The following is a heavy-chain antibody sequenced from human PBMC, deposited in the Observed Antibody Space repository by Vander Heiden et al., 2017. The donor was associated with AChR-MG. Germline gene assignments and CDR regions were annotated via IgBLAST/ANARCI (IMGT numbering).Heavy chain of an antibody. J-gene: IGHJ4*02. V-gene: IGHV4-34*12. CDR3: ARRKGFFDY. Sequence: QVQLQQWGAGLLKSSETLSLTCAVYGGSFSGYSWSWIRQPPGKGPEWIGEILRSGSTNYHPSLKRRVTISVDTSKNQFPPKLSSVTAVETAVYYCARRKGFFDYWGQGTLVTVSS. CDR2: ILRSGST. CDR1: GGSFSGYS.